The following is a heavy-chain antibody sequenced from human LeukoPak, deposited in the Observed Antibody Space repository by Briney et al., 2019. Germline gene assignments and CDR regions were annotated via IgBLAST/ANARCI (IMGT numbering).Heavy chain of an antibody. Sequence: ASVKVSCKVSGYTLTELSMHWVRQAPGKGLEWMGGFDPEDGETIYAQKFQGRVTMTEDTSTDTAYMELSSLRSEDTAVYYCATGCGGGSCYSWHWFDPWGQGTLVTVSS. CDR2: FDPEDGET. V-gene: IGHV1-24*01. D-gene: IGHD2-15*01. J-gene: IGHJ5*02. CDR3: ATGCGGGSCYSWHWFDP. CDR1: GYTLTELS.